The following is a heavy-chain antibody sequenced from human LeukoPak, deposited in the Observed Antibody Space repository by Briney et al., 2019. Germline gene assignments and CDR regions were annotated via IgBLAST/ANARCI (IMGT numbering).Heavy chain of an antibody. CDR3: ARDWGVGGRPGYMNV. V-gene: IGHV4-59*01. CDR2: IYSSGST. J-gene: IGHJ6*03. D-gene: IGHD6-6*01. CDR1: GGSISSYY. Sequence: SETLSLTCTVSGGSISSYYWSWIRQPPGKGLEWIGYIYSSGSTNYNPSLKSRVTISVDTSKNQFSLKLTSVTAADTAVYFCARDWGVGGRPGYMNVWGKGTTVTVSS.